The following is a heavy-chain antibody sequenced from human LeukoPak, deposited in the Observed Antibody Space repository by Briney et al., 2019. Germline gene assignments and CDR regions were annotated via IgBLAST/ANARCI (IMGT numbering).Heavy chain of an antibody. CDR1: GGSISSYY. CDR2: IYYSGST. CDR3: ARSPPPGATAYGVVDS. J-gene: IGHJ5*01. V-gene: IGHV4-59*12. D-gene: IGHD3-10*01. Sequence: TSSETLSLTCTVSGGSISSYYWSWIRQPPGKGLEWIGYIYYSGSTNYNPSLKSRVTISVDTSKNQFSLKLTSVTAADTAVYYCARSPPPGATAYGVVDSWGRGTLVTVSS.